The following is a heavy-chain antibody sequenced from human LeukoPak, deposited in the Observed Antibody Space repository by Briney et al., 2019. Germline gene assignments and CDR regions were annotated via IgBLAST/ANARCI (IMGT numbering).Heavy chain of an antibody. CDR2: ISYDGSNK. Sequence: GRSLRLSCAASGFTFSSYGMHWVRQAPGKGLEWVAVISYDGSNKYYADSVKGRFTISRDNSKNTLYLQMNSLRAEDTAVYYCAKGRYSSGWYPPFDYWGQGTLVTVSS. CDR3: AKGRYSSGWYPPFDY. J-gene: IGHJ4*02. D-gene: IGHD6-19*01. CDR1: GFTFSSYG. V-gene: IGHV3-30*18.